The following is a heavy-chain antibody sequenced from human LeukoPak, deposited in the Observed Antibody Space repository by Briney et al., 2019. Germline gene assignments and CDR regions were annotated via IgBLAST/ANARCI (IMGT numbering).Heavy chain of an antibody. CDR3: ARSRGYSGNEYYFDY. J-gene: IGHJ4*02. D-gene: IGHD5-12*01. V-gene: IGHV3-48*04. CDR2: ISSSSSPI. CDR1: GFTFSDYS. Sequence: PGGSLRLSCAASGFTFSDYSMNWVRQAPGKGLEWVSYISSSSSPIHYADSVKGRFTISRDNAKNSLYLQMYSLRAEDTAVYFCARSRGYSGNEYYFDYWGQGSLVTVSS.